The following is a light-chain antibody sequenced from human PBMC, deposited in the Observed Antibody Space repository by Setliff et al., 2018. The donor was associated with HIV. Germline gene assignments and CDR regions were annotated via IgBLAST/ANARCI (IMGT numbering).Light chain of an antibody. CDR1: SSDVGGYNY. CDR3: SSYTSTSTLFV. Sequence: SVLTQPASVSGSPGHSITISCNGTSSDVGGYNYVSWYQQHPGKAPKRRIYEVSNRPSGVSNRFSGSKSGNTASLTISGLQAEDEADYYCSSYTSTSTLFVFGTGTKVTVL. J-gene: IGLJ1*01. V-gene: IGLV2-14*01. CDR2: EVS.